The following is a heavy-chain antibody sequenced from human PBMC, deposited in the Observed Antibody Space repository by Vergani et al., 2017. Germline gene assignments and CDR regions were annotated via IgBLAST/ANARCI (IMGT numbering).Heavy chain of an antibody. D-gene: IGHD3-9*01. CDR1: GYTFSNYY. Sequence: QVQVVQSGAELKKSGASVKVSCKTSGYTFSNYYMHWVRQAPGQGLAWMGIINPSGGHTNYAQKFQGRVTMTRDTSTSTVYMELSSLRSEDTAIYYCARGDYGILTGYRYWGQGTLVTVSA. CDR2: INPSGGHT. J-gene: IGHJ4*02. CDR3: ARGDYGILTGYRY. V-gene: IGHV1-46*03.